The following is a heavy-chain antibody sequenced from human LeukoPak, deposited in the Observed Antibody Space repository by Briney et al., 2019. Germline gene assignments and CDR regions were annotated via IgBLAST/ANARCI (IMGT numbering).Heavy chain of an antibody. Sequence: GRSLRLSCAASGFTFDDYAMHWVRQAPGKGLEWVSGISWNSGSIGYADSVKGRFTISRDNAKNSLYLQMNSLRAEDTALYYCAKGLHSGWYGPFGYWGQGTLVTVSS. D-gene: IGHD6-19*01. J-gene: IGHJ4*02. V-gene: IGHV3-9*01. CDR1: GFTFDDYA. CDR2: ISWNSGSI. CDR3: AKGLHSGWYGPFGY.